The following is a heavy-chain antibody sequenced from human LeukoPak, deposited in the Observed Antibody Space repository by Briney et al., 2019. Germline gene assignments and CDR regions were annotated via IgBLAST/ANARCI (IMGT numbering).Heavy chain of an antibody. Sequence: PGGSLRLSCAASGFTFSSYGMSWVRQAPGKGLEWVSAISGSGGSTYYADSVKGRFTISRDNSKNTLYLQMNSLRAEDTAVYYCARRGRRAAAEFDYWGQGTLVTVSS. CDR2: ISGSGGST. CDR3: ARRGRRAAAEFDY. D-gene: IGHD2-2*01. V-gene: IGHV3-23*01. J-gene: IGHJ4*02. CDR1: GFTFSSYG.